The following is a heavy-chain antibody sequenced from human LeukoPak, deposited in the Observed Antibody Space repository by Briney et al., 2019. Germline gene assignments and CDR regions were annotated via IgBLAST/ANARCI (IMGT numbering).Heavy chain of an antibody. CDR2: IYTSGST. CDR1: GGSISSGSYY. V-gene: IGHV4-61*02. CDR3: ARDLGDYGDYYFDY. Sequence: SQTLSLTCTVSGGSISSGSYYWSWIRQPAGKGLEWIGRIYTSGSTNYNPSLKSRVTMSVDTSKNQFSLKLSSVTAADTAVYYCARDLGDYGDYYFDYWGQGTLVTVSS. D-gene: IGHD4-17*01. J-gene: IGHJ4*02.